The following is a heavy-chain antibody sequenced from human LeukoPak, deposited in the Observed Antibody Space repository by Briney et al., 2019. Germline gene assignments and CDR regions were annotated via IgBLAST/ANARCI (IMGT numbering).Heavy chain of an antibody. V-gene: IGHV1-2*02. CDR1: GYTFTGYY. CDR2: INPNSGGT. CDR3: ARGAQPSWYYYYGMDV. D-gene: IGHD6-13*01. Sequence: GASVKVSCKASGYTFTGYYMHWVRQAPGQGLEWMGWINPNSGGTNYAQKFQGRVTMTRDTSISTAYMELSRLRSDDTAVYYCARGAQPSWYYYYGMDVWGQGTTVTVSS. J-gene: IGHJ6*02.